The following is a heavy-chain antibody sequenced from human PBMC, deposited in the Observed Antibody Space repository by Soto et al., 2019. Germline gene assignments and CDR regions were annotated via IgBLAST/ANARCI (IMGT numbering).Heavy chain of an antibody. Sequence: ASVKVSCKASGYTFTGYYMHWVRKAPGQGLEWMGWINPNSGGTNYAQKFQGWVTMTRDTSISTAYMELSRLRSDDTAVYYCARGIYDYGDYYNWFDPWGQGTLVTVSS. CDR3: ARGIYDYGDYYNWFDP. J-gene: IGHJ5*02. CDR1: GYTFTGYY. CDR2: INPNSGGT. D-gene: IGHD4-17*01. V-gene: IGHV1-2*04.